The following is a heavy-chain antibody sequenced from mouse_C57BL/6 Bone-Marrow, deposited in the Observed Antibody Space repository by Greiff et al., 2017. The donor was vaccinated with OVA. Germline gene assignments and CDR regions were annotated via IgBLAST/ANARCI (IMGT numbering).Heavy chain of an antibody. CDR3: TKPYGNYPNWYFEV. Sequence: EVKLMESGEGLVKPGGSLKLSCAASGFTFSSYAMSWVRQTPEKRLEWVAYISSGGDYIYYADTVKGRFTISRDNARNTLYLQMSSLKSEDTAMYYCTKPYGNYPNWYFEVWGTGTTVTVSS. V-gene: IGHV5-9-1*02. J-gene: IGHJ1*03. D-gene: IGHD2-1*01. CDR2: ISSGGDYI. CDR1: GFTFSSYA.